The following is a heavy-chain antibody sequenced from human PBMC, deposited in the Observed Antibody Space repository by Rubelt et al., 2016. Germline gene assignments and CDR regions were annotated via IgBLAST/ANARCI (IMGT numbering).Heavy chain of an antibody. D-gene: IGHD1-26*01. V-gene: IGHV4-59*08. CDR3: ARHYSGNYPPTD. J-gene: IGHJ4*02. CDR2: IYYSGST. CDR1: GGSISTYY. Sequence: QVQLQESGPGLVKPSETLSLTCTVSGGSISTYYWSWIRQPPGKGLEWIGYIYYSGSTNYNPSLKSRVTISVDTSKNQFSRKLGSVTAADPAVYFCARHYSGNYPPTDWGQGTLVTVSS.